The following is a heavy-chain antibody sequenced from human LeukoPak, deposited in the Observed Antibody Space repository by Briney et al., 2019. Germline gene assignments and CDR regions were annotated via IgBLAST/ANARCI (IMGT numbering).Heavy chain of an antibody. D-gene: IGHD3-3*02. CDR2: INTYNGNT. V-gene: IGHV1-3*04. CDR1: GYTFTSYA. J-gene: IGHJ5*02. Sequence: ASVKVSCKASGYTFTSYAMHWVRQAPGQRLEWMGWINTYNGNTKYAQKFQGRVTMTTDTSTSTAYMELRSLRSDDTAVYYCARDLVHHRLLATVYNWFDPWGQGTLVTVSS. CDR3: ARDLVHHRLLATVYNWFDP.